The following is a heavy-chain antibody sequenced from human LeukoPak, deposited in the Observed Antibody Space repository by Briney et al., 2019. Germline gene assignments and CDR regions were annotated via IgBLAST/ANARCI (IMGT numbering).Heavy chain of an antibody. D-gene: IGHD4-17*01. Sequence: GGSLRLSCTVSGSTVSSNSMSWVRQAPGKGLEWVSFIYSDNTHYSDSVKGRFTISRDDAKNLLYLDMNSLRAEDTAVYYCARGHTAVTRHFDFWGQGTLATVSS. J-gene: IGHJ4*02. CDR3: ARGHTAVTRHFDF. CDR1: GSTVSSNS. V-gene: IGHV3-53*01. CDR2: IYSDNT.